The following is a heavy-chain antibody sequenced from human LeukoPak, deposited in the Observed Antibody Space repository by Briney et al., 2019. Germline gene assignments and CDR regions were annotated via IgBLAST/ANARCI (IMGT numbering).Heavy chain of an antibody. J-gene: IGHJ5*02. CDR2: IHYSGST. CDR1: SGSISSYY. Sequence: SETLSLTCTVSSGSISSYYWSWIRHPPGKGLEWIGYIHYSGSTNYNPSLKGRVTISVDTSKNQFSLKLSSVTAADTAVYYCARVVPATIPWFHPWRQGTLVTVSS. CDR3: ARVVPATIPWFHP. D-gene: IGHD2-2*02. V-gene: IGHV4-59*01.